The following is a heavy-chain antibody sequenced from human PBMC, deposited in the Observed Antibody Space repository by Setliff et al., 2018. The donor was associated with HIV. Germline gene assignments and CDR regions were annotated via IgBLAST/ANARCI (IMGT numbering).Heavy chain of an antibody. CDR3: AKKTAAYTSGSWLHY. CDR2: ISGSGGDT. Sequence: GGSLRLSCASSGFTFSSYAMTWVRQAPGKGLECVAVISGSGGDTYYAASVKGRFVNSREKSKTTLYLQMNSLRAEDTAVYYCAKKTAAYTSGSWLHYWGQGTLVTVSS. J-gene: IGHJ4*02. V-gene: IGHV3-23*01. D-gene: IGHD3-10*01. CDR1: GFTFSSYA.